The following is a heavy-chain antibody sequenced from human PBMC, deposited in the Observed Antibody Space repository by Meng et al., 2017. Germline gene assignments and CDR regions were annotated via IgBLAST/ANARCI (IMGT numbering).Heavy chain of an antibody. Sequence: GGSLETSCAASGFTFRSYGLHWVRQAAAKGLEWVAVIGYVGSNKYYADSVKGRFTISRDNSMKTLYLQMNSLRAEDTPVYYCARVPLAAAGPLGGYYYYGMDVWGQGTTVTVSS. CDR1: GFTFRSYG. V-gene: IGHV3-33*01. D-gene: IGHD6-13*01. J-gene: IGHJ6*02. CDR2: IGYVGSNK. CDR3: ARVPLAAAGPLGGYYYYGMDV.